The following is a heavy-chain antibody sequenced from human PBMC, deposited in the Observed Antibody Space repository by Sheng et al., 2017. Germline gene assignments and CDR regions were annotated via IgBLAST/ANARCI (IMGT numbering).Heavy chain of an antibody. V-gene: IGHV1-18*01. D-gene: IGHD1-1*01. CDR1: GYTFTSYG. J-gene: IGHJ4*02. Sequence: QVQLVQSGAEVKKPGASVKVSCKASGYTFTSYGISWVRQAPGQGLEWMGWISGYNGNTNYAQGLQGRVTMTTDTSTSTAYMELRSLRSDDTAVYYCAKVLLGSSAWNGEDYWGQGTLVTVSS. CDR3: AKVLLGSSAWNGEDY. CDR2: ISGYNGNT.